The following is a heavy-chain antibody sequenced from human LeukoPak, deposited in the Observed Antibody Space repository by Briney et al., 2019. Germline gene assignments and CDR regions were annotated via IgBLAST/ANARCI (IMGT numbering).Heavy chain of an antibody. J-gene: IGHJ4*02. CDR2: ISSSSSTI. CDR3: ARFPVGQLIDY. CDR1: GFTFSTYS. D-gene: IGHD6-6*01. Sequence: GGSLRLSCAASGFTFSTYSMNWVRQAPGKGLEWVSYISSSSSTIYYADSVKGRFTISRDNAKNSLYLQMNSLRAEDTAVYYCARFPVGQLIDYWGQGTLVTVSS. V-gene: IGHV3-48*01.